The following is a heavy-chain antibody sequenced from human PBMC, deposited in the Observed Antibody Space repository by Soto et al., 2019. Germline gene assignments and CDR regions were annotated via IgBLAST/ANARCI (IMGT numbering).Heavy chain of an antibody. CDR3: ARHDYYGSGSYYDY. CDR1: GGSISSGGYY. J-gene: IGHJ4*02. CDR2: IYYSGST. V-gene: IGHV4-31*03. Sequence: PSETLSLTCTVSGGSISSGGYYWSWIRQHPGKGLEWIGYIYYSGSTYYNPSLKSRVTTSVDTSKNQYSLKLSSVTAADTAVYYCARHDYYGSGSYYDYWGQGTLVTVSS. D-gene: IGHD3-10*01.